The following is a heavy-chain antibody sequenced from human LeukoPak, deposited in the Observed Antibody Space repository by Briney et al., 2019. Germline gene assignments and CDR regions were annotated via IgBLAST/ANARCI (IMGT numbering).Heavy chain of an antibody. D-gene: IGHD5-24*01. CDR2: YSGGNT. J-gene: IGHJ4*02. V-gene: IGHV3-53*01. CDR3: ARVIRSRDGYKRREEGPIFDY. Sequence: GGSLRLSCTVSGFTVSSNSMSWVRQAPGKGLEWVSFYSGGNTHYSDSVKGRFTISRDNSKNTLYLQMNSLRAEDTAVYYCARVIRSRDGYKRREEGPIFDYWGQGTLVTVSS. CDR1: GFTVSSNS.